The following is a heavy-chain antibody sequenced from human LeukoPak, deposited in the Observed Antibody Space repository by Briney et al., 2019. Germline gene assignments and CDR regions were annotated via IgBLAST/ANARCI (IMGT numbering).Heavy chain of an antibody. J-gene: IGHJ4*02. CDR1: GFTFSSYE. CDR3: ARGSGDLYFDF. CDR2: ISSSGGST. V-gene: IGHV3-48*03. Sequence: GGSLRLSCSESGFTFSSYEMNWVRQAPGKGLEWDSHISSSGGSTNYADSVKGRFTISRDNAKNSLYLQMNSLRAEDTAIYYCARGSGDLYFDFWGQGTLVTVSS. D-gene: IGHD2-21*02.